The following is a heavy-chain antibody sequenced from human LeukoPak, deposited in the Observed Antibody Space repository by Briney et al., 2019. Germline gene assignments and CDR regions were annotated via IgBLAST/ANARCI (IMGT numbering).Heavy chain of an antibody. CDR3: TRHPRYFDALTRRDYYYYMDV. Sequence: GESLKISCKVSGYTFTTYWIGWVRQMPGKGLEWMGIIYPGDSDTRYNPSFQGQITISADKSISTAYLQWSSLKASDSAMYYCTRHPRYFDALTRRDYYYYMDVWGKGTTVTVSS. D-gene: IGHD3-9*01. CDR1: GYTFTTYW. V-gene: IGHV5-51*01. CDR2: IYPGDSDT. J-gene: IGHJ6*03.